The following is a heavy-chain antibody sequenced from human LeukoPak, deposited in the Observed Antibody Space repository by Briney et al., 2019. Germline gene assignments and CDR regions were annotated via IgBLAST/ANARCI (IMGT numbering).Heavy chain of an antibody. J-gene: IGHJ4*02. V-gene: IGHV1-2*02. D-gene: IGHD2-2*01. Sequence: ASVKVSCKASGYTFTSYYMHWVRQAPGQGLEYMGWLNPNSGDTNYAQKFQGRVTMTRDTSMSTAYMELSGLRFDDTAVYYCARDGEVRQGHCSTMSCPVDYWGQGTLITVSS. CDR3: ARDGEVRQGHCSTMSCPVDY. CDR1: GYTFTSYY. CDR2: LNPNSGDT.